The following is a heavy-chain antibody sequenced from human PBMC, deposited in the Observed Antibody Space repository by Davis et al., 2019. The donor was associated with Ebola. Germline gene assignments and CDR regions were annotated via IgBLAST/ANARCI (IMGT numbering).Heavy chain of an antibody. V-gene: IGHV3-53*01. D-gene: IGHD1-26*01. J-gene: IGHJ4*02. CDR2: IYSGGTTRYA. CDR1: GFTVRSTY. CDR3: AKERDSGSYLGRGEFDY. Sequence: PGGSLRLSCAASGFTVRSTYMSWVRQAPGKGLEWVSVIYSGGTTRYADYADSVKGRFTISSDNSQSTVYLQMNRLRVEDTAVYYCAKERDSGSYLGRGEFDYWGQGTLVTVSS.